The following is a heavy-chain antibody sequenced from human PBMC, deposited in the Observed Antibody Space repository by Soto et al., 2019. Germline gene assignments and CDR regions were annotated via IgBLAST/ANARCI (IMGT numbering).Heavy chain of an antibody. Sequence: QVQLQESGPGLVKASETLSLTCTVSGGSINTYYWSWIRQPPGKGLEWIGYIYYSGNTYYNPSLKSRVAISXDXXTNQFSLKLSSVIAADTAVYYCARRMRGASGNFDYWGQGTLVTVSS. V-gene: IGHV4-59*01. CDR1: GGSINTYY. CDR3: ARRMRGASGNFDY. CDR2: IYYSGNT. J-gene: IGHJ4*02. D-gene: IGHD6-13*01.